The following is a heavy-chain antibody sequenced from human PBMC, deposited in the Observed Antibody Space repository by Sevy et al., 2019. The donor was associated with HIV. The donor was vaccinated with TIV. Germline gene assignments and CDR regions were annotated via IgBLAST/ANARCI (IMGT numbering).Heavy chain of an antibody. CDR1: GGTFSSYG. Sequence: ASVKVSCKASGGTFSSYGMSWVRQAPGQGLEWMGGIIPILGTVNYAQKFQGRVTITADDSTNTAYMELSSRRSEETAVYTYARGGGNGWYYFDYWGQETLVTVSS. D-gene: IGHD2-15*01. CDR3: ARGGGNGWYYFDY. CDR2: IIPILGTV. J-gene: IGHJ4*02. V-gene: IGHV1-69*13.